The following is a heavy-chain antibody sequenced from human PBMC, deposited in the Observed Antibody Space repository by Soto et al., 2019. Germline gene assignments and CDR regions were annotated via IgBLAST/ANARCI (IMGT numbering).Heavy chain of an antibody. J-gene: IGHJ4*02. CDR1: GGSFSGYY. V-gene: IGHV4-34*01. CDR3: ASLFVEHNY. D-gene: IGHD3-16*02. CDR2: SNHSAST. Sequence: SETLSLTCAVYGGSFSGYYWSWIRQPPLQWLESICYSNHSASTNSLPSLKTRVIISFDTSNIQFPLKLTSVTAAVSAVSYCASLFVEHNYWGQGTLVNVSS.